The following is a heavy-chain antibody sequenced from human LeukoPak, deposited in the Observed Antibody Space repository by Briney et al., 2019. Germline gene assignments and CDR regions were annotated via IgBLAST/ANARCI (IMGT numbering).Heavy chain of an antibody. CDR2: IYYSGST. CDR3: ARDLRDAFDT. V-gene: IGHV4-59*01. J-gene: IGHJ3*02. Sequence: PSETLSLTCTVSGGSISSYYWSWIRQPPGKGLEWIGYIYYSGSTNYNPSLKSRVTISVDTSKNQFSLKLSSVTAADTAVYYCARDLRDAFDTWGQGTMVTVSS. CDR1: GGSISSYY.